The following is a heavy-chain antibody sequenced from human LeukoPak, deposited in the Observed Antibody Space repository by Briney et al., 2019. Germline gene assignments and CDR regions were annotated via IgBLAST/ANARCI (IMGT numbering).Heavy chain of an antibody. CDR3: ARLEGSFDY. V-gene: IGHV4-61*05. Sequence: SETLSLTCTVSGGSISSSGYYWSWIRQPPGKGLEWIGYIYYSGSTNYNPSLKSRVTISVDTSKNQFSLKPSSVTAADTAVYYCARLEGSFDYWGQGTLVTVSS. CDR1: GGSISSSGYY. CDR2: IYYSGST. J-gene: IGHJ4*02.